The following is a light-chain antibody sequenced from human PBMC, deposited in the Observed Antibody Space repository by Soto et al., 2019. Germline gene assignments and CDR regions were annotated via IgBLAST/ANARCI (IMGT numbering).Light chain of an antibody. V-gene: IGKV3-20*01. CDR2: GAS. Sequence: EIVLPQSPGTLSLSPGERATLSCRASQSVSSSYLAWYQQKPGQAPRLLIYGASSRATGIPDRFSGSGSGTDFTLTISRLEPEDFAVYYCQQYGSSPPLTFGGGTKVESK. J-gene: IGKJ4*01. CDR1: QSVSSSY. CDR3: QQYGSSPPLT.